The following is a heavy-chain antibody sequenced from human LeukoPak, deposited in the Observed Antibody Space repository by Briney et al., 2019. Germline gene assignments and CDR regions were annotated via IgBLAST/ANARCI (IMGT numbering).Heavy chain of an antibody. CDR3: ARSGLPMVRGVIIKSYYYYGMDV. Sequence: ASVTVSCKASGYTFTSYDINWVRQATGQGLEGMGWMNPNSGNTGYAQKFQGRVTMTRNTSISTAYMELSSLRSEDTAVYYCARSGLPMVRGVIIKSYYYYGMDVWGQGTTVTVSS. J-gene: IGHJ6*02. CDR2: MNPNSGNT. V-gene: IGHV1-8*01. CDR1: GYTFTSYD. D-gene: IGHD3-10*01.